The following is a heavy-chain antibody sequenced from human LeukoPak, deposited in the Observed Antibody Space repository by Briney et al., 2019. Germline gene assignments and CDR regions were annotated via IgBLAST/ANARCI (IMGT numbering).Heavy chain of an antibody. V-gene: IGHV2-5*02. D-gene: IGHD3-16*02. CDR2: IYWDDDK. CDR3: AHSGSITFGGVIVSLDGNWFDP. J-gene: IGHJ5*02. Sequence: ESGPTLVNPTQTLTLTCTFSGFSLSTSGVGVGWIRQPPGKALEWLALIYWDDDKRYSPSLKSRLTITKDTSKNQVVLTMTNMDPVDTATYYCAHSGSITFGGVIVSLDGNWFDPWGQGTLVTVSS. CDR1: GFSLSTSGVG.